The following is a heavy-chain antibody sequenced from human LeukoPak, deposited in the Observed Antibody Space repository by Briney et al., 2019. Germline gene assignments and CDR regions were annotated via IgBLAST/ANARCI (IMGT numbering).Heavy chain of an antibody. J-gene: IGHJ4*02. Sequence: PGGSLRLSCAASGFTFSSYSMNWVRQAPGKGLEWVSSISSSSIYIYYADSVKGRFTISRDNAKTSLYLQLNSLRAEDTAVYYCARSGPGYIDYGGVSYYWGQGTLVTVSS. CDR2: ISSSSIYI. D-gene: IGHD4-17*01. CDR3: ARSGPGYIDYGGVSYY. CDR1: GFTFSSYS. V-gene: IGHV3-21*01.